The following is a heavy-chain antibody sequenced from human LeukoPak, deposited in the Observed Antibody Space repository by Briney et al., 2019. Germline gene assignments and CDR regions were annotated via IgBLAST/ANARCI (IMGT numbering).Heavy chain of an antibody. J-gene: IGHJ3*02. CDR2: INHSGST. Sequence: PETLSLTCAVYGGSFSGYYWSWIRQPPGKGLEWIGEINHSGSTNYNPSLKSRVTISVDTSKNQFSLKLSSVTAADTAVYYCAREGLADYYDSSGWSAFDIWGQGTMVTVSS. CDR1: GGSFSGYY. D-gene: IGHD3-22*01. CDR3: AREGLADYYDSSGWSAFDI. V-gene: IGHV4-34*01.